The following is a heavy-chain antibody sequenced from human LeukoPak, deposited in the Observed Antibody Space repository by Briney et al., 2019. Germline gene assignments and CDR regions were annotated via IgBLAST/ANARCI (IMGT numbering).Heavy chain of an antibody. D-gene: IGHD5-24*01. CDR2: MYNSGST. Sequence: SETLSLTCTVSGGSISGSYWSWIRQPPGKGLEWIAYMYNSGSTNYNPSLKSRVTISVDTSKNQFSLNLSSVTAADTALYYCARFDRDGYNLDYWGQGTLVTVSS. CDR3: ARFDRDGYNLDY. CDR1: GGSISGSY. V-gene: IGHV4-59*01. J-gene: IGHJ4*02.